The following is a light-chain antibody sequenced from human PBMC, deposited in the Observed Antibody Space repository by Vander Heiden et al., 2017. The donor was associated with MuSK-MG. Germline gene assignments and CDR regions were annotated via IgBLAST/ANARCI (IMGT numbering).Light chain of an antibody. J-gene: IGLJ3*02. CDR2: DVN. CDR3: SSYRGSRTGMM. CDR1: VDGYIY. Sequence: SALIQPASVSASPGQSGSIPCSGVDGYIYVAWYQQHQGRAPKLMIFDVNNRPPGVSDRFSGSKSGNTASLTISGLQADDEADYYCSSYRGSRTGMMFGGGTKVTVL. V-gene: IGLV2-14*03.